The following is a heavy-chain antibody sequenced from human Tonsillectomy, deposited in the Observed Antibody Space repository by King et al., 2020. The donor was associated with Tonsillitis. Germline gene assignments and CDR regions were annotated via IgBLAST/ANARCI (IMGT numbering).Heavy chain of an antibody. J-gene: IGHJ4*02. Sequence: QLVQSGGGLVKPGWSLRLSCSASGFTFSNACMTWGRQVPGKGLEWVCRIKSKTDGGTTDYASLCKGRFTISRDDAKNTLYRQMNSLKTEDTAVYYCTTGPDGEGYYDSSGYYSFPFDYWGQGTLVTVSS. D-gene: IGHD3-22*01. V-gene: IGHV3-15*01. CDR3: TTGPDGEGYYDSSGYYSFPFDY. CDR2: IKSKTDGGTT. CDR1: GFTFSNAC.